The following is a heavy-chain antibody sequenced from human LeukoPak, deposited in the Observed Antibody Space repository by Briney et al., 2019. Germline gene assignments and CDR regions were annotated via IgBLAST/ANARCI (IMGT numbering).Heavy chain of an antibody. V-gene: IGHV1-18*01. CDR1: GGTFSSYA. CDR2: ISAYNGNT. CDR3: ASTTEYYDFWSGPTHFDY. Sequence: ASVKVSCTASGGTFSSYAISWVRQAPGQGLEWMGWISAYNGNTNYAQKLQGRVTMTTDTSTSTAYMELRSLRSDDTAVYYCASTTEYYDFWSGPTHFDYWGQGTLVTVSS. J-gene: IGHJ4*02. D-gene: IGHD3-3*01.